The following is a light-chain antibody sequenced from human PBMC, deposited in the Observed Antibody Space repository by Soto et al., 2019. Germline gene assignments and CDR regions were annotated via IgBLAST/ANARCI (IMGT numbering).Light chain of an antibody. CDR1: NIGSKS. CDR2: DDS. J-gene: IGLJ1*01. CDR3: QVWDSSSYHRV. V-gene: IGLV3-21*02. Sequence: SYELTQLPSVSVAPGQTARITCGGNNIGSKSVHWYQQKPGQAPVLVVSDDSDRPSGIPERFSGSSSGNTATLTISWVEAGDEADYFCQVWDSSSYHRVFGAGTKVTVL.